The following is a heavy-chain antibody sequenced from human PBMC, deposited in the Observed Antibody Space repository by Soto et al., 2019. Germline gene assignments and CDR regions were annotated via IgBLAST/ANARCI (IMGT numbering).Heavy chain of an antibody. Sequence: GASVKVSCKASGYTFTGYYMHWVRQAPGQGLEWMGWINPNSGGTNYAQKFQGWVTMTRDTSISTAYMELSSLRSEDTAVYYCAREERRYYDSSGYYPLTVWGQGTLVTVSS. J-gene: IGHJ4*02. CDR2: INPNSGGT. CDR3: AREERRYYDSSGYYPLTV. CDR1: GYTFTGYY. D-gene: IGHD3-22*01. V-gene: IGHV1-2*04.